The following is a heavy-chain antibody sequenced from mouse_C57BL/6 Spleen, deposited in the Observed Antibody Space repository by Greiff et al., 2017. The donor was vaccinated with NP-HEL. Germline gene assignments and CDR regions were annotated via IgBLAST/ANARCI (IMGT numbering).Heavy chain of an antibody. CDR3: ARGATVVGDCDY. V-gene: IGHV1-26*01. Sequence: EVQLQQSGPELVKPGASVKISCKASGYTFTDYYMNWVKQSHGKSLEWIGDINPNNGGTSYNQKFKGKATLTVDKSSSTAYMELRSLTSEDSAVYYCARGATVVGDCDYWGQGTTLTVSS. CDR2: INPNNGGT. CDR1: GYTFTDYY. D-gene: IGHD1-1*01. J-gene: IGHJ2*01.